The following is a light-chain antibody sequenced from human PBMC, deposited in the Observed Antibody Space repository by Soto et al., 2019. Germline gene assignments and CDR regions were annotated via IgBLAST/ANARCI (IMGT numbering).Light chain of an antibody. Sequence: DIQMTQSPSTLPASVGDRVTITCRASQSISNWLAWYQQKPVTAPKLLMYHASTRASGIPDRFSGSGSGTEFTLTISSLQSEDFAFFYCQQYDGWPRTLGQGTKVDIK. CDR1: QSISNW. CDR3: QQYDGWPRT. CDR2: HAS. V-gene: IGKV1-5*01. J-gene: IGKJ1*01.